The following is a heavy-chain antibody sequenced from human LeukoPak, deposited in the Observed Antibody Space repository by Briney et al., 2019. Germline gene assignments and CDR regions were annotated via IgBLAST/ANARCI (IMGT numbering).Heavy chain of an antibody. D-gene: IGHD6-13*01. CDR2: ISSSSSYI. J-gene: IGHJ4*02. Sequence: GGSLRLSCAASGFTFSSYSMNWVRQAPGKGLEWVSSISSSSSYIYYADSVKGRFTISRDNAKNSLCLQMNSLRAEDTAVYYCARPIAANDFDYWGQGTLVTVSS. V-gene: IGHV3-21*01. CDR3: ARPIAANDFDY. CDR1: GFTFSSYS.